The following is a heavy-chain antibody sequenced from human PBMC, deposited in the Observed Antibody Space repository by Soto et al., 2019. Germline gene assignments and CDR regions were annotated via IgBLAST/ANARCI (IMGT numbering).Heavy chain of an antibody. CDR2: INSDGSST. CDR3: AREANWYNFDY. CDR1: GFTFSSYW. D-gene: IGHD7-27*01. J-gene: IGHJ4*02. V-gene: IGHV3-74*01. Sequence: GSLRLSCAASGFTFSSYWMHWVRQAPGKGLVWVSRINSDGSSTSYADSVKGRFTISRDNAKNTLYLQMNSLRAEDTAVYYCAREANWYNFDYWGQGTLVTVSS.